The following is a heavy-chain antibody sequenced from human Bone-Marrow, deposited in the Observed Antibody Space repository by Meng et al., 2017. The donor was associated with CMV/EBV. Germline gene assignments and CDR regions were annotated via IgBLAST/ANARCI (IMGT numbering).Heavy chain of an antibody. CDR1: GFTFSSYA. CDR3: AKAYCSSTSCYSPHYGMDV. V-gene: IGHV3-30-3*01. D-gene: IGHD2-2*01. J-gene: IGHJ6*02. CDR2: ISYDGSNK. Sequence: GESLKISCAASGFTFSSYAMHWVRQAPGKGLEWVAVISYDGSNKYYADSVKGRFTISRDNSKNTLYLQMNSLRAEDTAVYYCAKAYCSSTSCYSPHYGMDVWGQGTTVTVSS.